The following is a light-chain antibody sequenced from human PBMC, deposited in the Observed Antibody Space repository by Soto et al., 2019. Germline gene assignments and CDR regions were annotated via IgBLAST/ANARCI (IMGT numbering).Light chain of an antibody. CDR3: SSYTGGSTYV. CDR1: SSDIGGYKY. CDR2: DVS. J-gene: IGLJ1*01. Sequence: QSVLTQPAPLSGSPGQSITISRTGTSSDIGGYKYVSWYQQHPGKAPKLMIYDVSNRPSGVSNRFSGSKSGNTATLTISGLQGEDEAEYYCSSYTGGSTYVFGTGTKVTVL. V-gene: IGLV2-14*01.